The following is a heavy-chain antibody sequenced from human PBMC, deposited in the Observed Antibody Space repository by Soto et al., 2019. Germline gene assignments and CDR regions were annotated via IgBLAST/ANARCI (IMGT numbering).Heavy chain of an antibody. D-gene: IGHD5-12*01. V-gene: IGHV1-8*01. Sequence: ASVKVSCKASGYTFTSYDINWVRQATGQGLEWMGWMNPNSGNTGYAQKFKGRVTMTRNTSISTAYMELSSLRSEDTAVYYCARVRRYSGYDLGYWGQGTMVTVSS. J-gene: IGHJ4*02. CDR2: MNPNSGNT. CDR3: ARVRRYSGYDLGY. CDR1: GYTFTSYD.